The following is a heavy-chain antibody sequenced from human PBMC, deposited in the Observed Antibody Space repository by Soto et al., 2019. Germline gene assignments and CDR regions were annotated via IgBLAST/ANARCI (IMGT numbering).Heavy chain of an antibody. J-gene: IGHJ6*02. CDR1: GGSISSSNW. V-gene: IGHV4-4*02. CDR2: IYLIGST. Sequence: SETLSLTCAVSGGSISSSNWWSWVRQPPGKGMERIGEIYLIGSTNYNPSLKSRVTISVDKSKNQFSLKLSSVTAADTAVYYCARDLLQYYDILTGTNDYYYYGMDVWGQGTTVTVSS. D-gene: IGHD3-9*01. CDR3: ARDLLQYYDILTGTNDYYYYGMDV.